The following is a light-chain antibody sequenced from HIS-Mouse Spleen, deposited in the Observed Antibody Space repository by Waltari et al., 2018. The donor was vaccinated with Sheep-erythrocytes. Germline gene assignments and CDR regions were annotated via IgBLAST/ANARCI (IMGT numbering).Light chain of an antibody. CDR2: DVS. CDR1: SSDVGGYNY. V-gene: IGLV2-11*01. CDR3: CSYAGSYNHV. J-gene: IGLJ1*01. Sequence: QSALTQPRSVSGSPGQSVTISCTGTSSDVGGYNYVSWHQQHPGKAPKLMIYDVSKRPSGVPVRFSGSKSGNTASLTISGLQAEDEADYYCCSYAGSYNHVFATGTKVTVL.